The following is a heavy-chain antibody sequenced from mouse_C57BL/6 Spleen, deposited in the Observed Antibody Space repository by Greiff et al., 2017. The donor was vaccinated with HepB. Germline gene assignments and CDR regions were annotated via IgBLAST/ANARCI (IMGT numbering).Heavy chain of an antibody. J-gene: IGHJ4*01. CDR2: ISYDGSN. CDR3: ARFYDGYYDYAMDY. CDR1: GYSITSGYY. V-gene: IGHV3-6*01. Sequence: EVQVVESGPGLVKPSQSLSLTCSVTGYSITSGYYWNWIRQFPGNKLEWMGYISYDGSNNYNPSLKNRISITRDTSKNQFFLKLNSVTTEDTATYYCARFYDGYYDYAMDYWGQGTSVTVSS. D-gene: IGHD2-3*01.